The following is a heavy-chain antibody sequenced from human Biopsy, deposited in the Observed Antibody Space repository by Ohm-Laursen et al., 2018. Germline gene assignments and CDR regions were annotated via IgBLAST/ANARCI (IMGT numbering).Heavy chain of an antibody. J-gene: IGHJ6*02. CDR2: ISYDGSKT. CDR1: GFTFCNSG. D-gene: IGHD2/OR15-2a*01. V-gene: IGHV3-30*18. Sequence: SLTLSCTATGFTFCNSGMHWVRQAPGQGLEWVAAISYDGSKTDYGDSVKGRLNISRDNSKNTLDLQMSSLRVEDTAVYFCAKDKGTFNFYYYGMDVWGQGTTVTVSS. CDR3: AKDKGTFNFYYYGMDV.